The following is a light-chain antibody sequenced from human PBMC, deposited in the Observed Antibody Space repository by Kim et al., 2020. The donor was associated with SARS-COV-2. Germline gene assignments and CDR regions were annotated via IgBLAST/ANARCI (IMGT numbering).Light chain of an antibody. V-gene: IGLV2-14*03. J-gene: IGLJ1*01. Sequence: QSSTSSCTGTSSDVGGYNYVSWYQQHPGKAPKLMIYDVSNRPSGVSNRFSGSKSGNTASLTISGLQAEDEADYYCSSYTRSSTNYVFGTGTKVTVL. CDR1: SSDVGGYNY. CDR2: DVS. CDR3: SSYTRSSTNYV.